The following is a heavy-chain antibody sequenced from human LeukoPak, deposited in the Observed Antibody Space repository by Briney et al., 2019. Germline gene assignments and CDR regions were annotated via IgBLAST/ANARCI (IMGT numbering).Heavy chain of an antibody. V-gene: IGHV4-39*07. Sequence: PSETLSLTCTVSGGSISSSSYYWSWIRQPPGKGLEWIGSIYYSGSTYYNPSLKSRVTISVDTSKNQFSLKLSSVTAADTAVYYCARGAVAGTVYYYYGMDVWGQGTTVTVS. CDR1: GGSISSSSYY. J-gene: IGHJ6*02. CDR3: ARGAVAGTVYYYYGMDV. CDR2: IYYSGST. D-gene: IGHD6-19*01.